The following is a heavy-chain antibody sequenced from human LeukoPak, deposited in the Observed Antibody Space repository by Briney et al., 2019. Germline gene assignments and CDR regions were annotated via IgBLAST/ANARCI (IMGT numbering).Heavy chain of an antibody. D-gene: IGHD1-26*01. Sequence: ASVKVSCKASGYTFTSRDINWVRQATGQGLEWMGYMNPKSRYTAYGQRFHGRVTMTRNTSTNTAYMELSSLRSEDTAVYYCARLTSGAGYNWFDAWGPGTLVTVSS. V-gene: IGHV1-8*02. CDR3: ARLTSGAGYNWFDA. CDR2: MNPKSRYT. J-gene: IGHJ5*02. CDR1: GYTFTSRD.